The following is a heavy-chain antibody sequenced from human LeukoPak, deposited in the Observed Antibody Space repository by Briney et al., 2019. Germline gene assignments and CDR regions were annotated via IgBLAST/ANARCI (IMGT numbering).Heavy chain of an antibody. V-gene: IGHV3-48*01. D-gene: IGHD3-16*01. CDR1: GFTFSSYS. J-gene: IGHJ4*02. CDR3: ARGGDYDYVWGSCKDY. Sequence: GGSLRLSCAASGFTFSSYSMNWVRQASGKGLEWVSYISSSSSTIYYADSVKGRFTISRDNAKNSLYLQMNSLRAEDTAVYYCARGGDYDYVWGSCKDYWGQGTLVTVSS. CDR2: ISSSSSTI.